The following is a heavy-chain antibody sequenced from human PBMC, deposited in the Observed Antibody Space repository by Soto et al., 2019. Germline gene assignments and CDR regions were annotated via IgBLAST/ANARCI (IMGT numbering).Heavy chain of an antibody. J-gene: IGHJ4*02. CDR3: ARERLAAPCWLDY. CDR1: GFTVSRNY. CDR2: IYSGGST. D-gene: IGHD6-6*01. Sequence: EVQLVESGGGLVQPGGSLRLSCAASGFTVSRNYMSWVRQAPGKGLEWVSVIYSGGSTYYADSVKGRFTISRDNSKNTLYLQMNSLRAEDTAVYYCARERLAAPCWLDYWGQGTLVTVSS. V-gene: IGHV3-66*01.